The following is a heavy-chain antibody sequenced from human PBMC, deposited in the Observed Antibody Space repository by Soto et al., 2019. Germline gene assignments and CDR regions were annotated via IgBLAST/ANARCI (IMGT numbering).Heavy chain of an antibody. CDR1: GDSISISKYY. CDR2: IYYSGSP. J-gene: IGHJ4*02. Sequence: PSETLSLTCTFSGDSISISKYYWGWIRQPPGKGLEWIGSIYYSGSPYYNSSLKSRVTISVDTSKNHFSLKLTSVTAADTAVYYCARRGSGSYSDYWGQGTLVTVSS. CDR3: ARRGSGSYSDY. D-gene: IGHD3-10*01. V-gene: IGHV4-39*02.